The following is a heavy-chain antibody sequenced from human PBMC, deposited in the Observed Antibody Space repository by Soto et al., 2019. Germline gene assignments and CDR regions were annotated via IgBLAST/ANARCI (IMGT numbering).Heavy chain of an antibody. D-gene: IGHD3-10*01. J-gene: IGHJ4*02. CDR3: CPRLV. CDR1: GFSISDDW. V-gene: IGHV3-7*01. CDR2: INEDGREE. Sequence: EVQMVASGGGSVQPGGSLRLSCAASGFSISDDWMSWDRRAPGKGLEWVGNINEDGREENYVDSVKCRVTSSRDNARSSLYLPRNSLRVVNTAVYYCCPRLVGGQGTLVTVSS.